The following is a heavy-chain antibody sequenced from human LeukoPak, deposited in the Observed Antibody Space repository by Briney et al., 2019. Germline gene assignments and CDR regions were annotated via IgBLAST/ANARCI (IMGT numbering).Heavy chain of an antibody. CDR2: IIPIFGTA. Sequence: SVKVSCKASGGTFSSYAISWVRQAPGQGLEWMGGIIPIFGTANYAQKFQGRVTITADESTSTAYMELSSLRSEDTAVYCCARAPYYYDSSGYYCEGYFDYWGQGTLVTVSS. D-gene: IGHD3-22*01. CDR3: ARAPYYYDSSGYYCEGYFDY. CDR1: GGTFSSYA. V-gene: IGHV1-69*13. J-gene: IGHJ4*02.